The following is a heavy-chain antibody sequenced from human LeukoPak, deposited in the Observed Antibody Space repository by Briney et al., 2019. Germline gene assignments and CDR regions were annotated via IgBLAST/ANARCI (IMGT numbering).Heavy chain of an antibody. Sequence: GGSLRLSCAASGFTVSSNYMSWVRQAPGKGLEWVSVIYSGGSTYYADSVKGRFTISRDNSKNTLYLQMNSLRAEDTAVYYCARGSHDSSGYYCAYWGQGTLVTVSS. CDR1: GFTVSSNY. CDR3: ARGSHDSSGYYCAY. D-gene: IGHD3-22*01. CDR2: IYSGGST. V-gene: IGHV3-53*01. J-gene: IGHJ4*02.